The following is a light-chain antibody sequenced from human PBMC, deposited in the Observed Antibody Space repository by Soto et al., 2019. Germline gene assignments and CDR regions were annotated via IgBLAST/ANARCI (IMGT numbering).Light chain of an antibody. CDR1: SSDVGGYNY. J-gene: IGLJ2*01. CDR3: AAWDDSLSGRV. V-gene: IGLV2-14*01. Sequence: QSALTQPASVSGSPGQSITISCTGTSSDVGGYNYVSWYQQHPGKAPKVMIYEVSNRPSGVSNRFSGSKSGTSASLAISGLRSEDEADYYCAAWDDSLSGRVFGGGTQLTVL. CDR2: EVS.